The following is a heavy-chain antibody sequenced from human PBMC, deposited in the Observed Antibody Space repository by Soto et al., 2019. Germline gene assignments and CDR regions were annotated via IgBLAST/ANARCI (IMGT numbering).Heavy chain of an antibody. J-gene: IGHJ6*02. D-gene: IGHD3-16*01. CDR2: IIPIFATA. V-gene: IGHV1-69*13. CDR3: AQCLLGVNYYYGMDV. Sequence: SVKVSCTASGGTFSSYAINWVRQAPGQGLEWMGGIIPIFATADYAQKFQGRVTITADESTSTAYMELGSLRSEDTAVYYCAQCLLGVNYYYGMDVWGQGTTVTVSS. CDR1: GGTFSSYA.